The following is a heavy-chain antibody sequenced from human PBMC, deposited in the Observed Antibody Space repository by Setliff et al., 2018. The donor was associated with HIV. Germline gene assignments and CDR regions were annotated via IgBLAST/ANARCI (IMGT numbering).Heavy chain of an antibody. Sequence: SVKVSCKASGGTFSSYAISWVRQAPGQGLEWMGGIIPIFGTANYAQKFQGRVTITTDESTSTAYMELSSLRSEDTAVYYCATEGAGGSYQRASALDLWGQGTMVTVSS. J-gene: IGHJ3*01. D-gene: IGHD1-26*01. V-gene: IGHV1-69*05. CDR2: IIPIFGTA. CDR1: GGTFSSYA. CDR3: ATEGAGGSYQRASALDL.